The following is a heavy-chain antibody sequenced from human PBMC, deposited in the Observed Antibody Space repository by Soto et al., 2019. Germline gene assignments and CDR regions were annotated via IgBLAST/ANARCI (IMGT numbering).Heavy chain of an antibody. CDR3: ARDRWGEDGSGSYSLDY. D-gene: IGHD3-10*01. V-gene: IGHV4-59*01. CDR1: GGSISSYY. Sequence: QVQLQESGPGLVKPSETLSLTCTVSGGSISSYYWSWIRQPPGKGLEWIGYIYYSGSTNYNPSLKSRVTISVDTSKNECSLKLSSVSAAGTVVDYCARDRWGEDGSGSYSLDYWGQGTLVTVSS. CDR2: IYYSGST. J-gene: IGHJ4*02.